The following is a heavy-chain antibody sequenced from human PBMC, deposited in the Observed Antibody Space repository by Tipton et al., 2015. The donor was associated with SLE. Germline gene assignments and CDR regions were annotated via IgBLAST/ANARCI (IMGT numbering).Heavy chain of an antibody. Sequence: GSLRLSCAASGFTFSSYAMSWVRQAPGKGLEWVSAISGSGGSTYYADSVKGRFTISRDNSKNTLYLQMNSLRAEDTAVYYCANQPAAGTWAAHFDYWGQGTLVTVSS. CDR3: ANQPAAGTWAAHFDY. D-gene: IGHD6-13*01. J-gene: IGHJ4*02. CDR2: ISGSGGST. V-gene: IGHV3-23*01. CDR1: GFTFSSYA.